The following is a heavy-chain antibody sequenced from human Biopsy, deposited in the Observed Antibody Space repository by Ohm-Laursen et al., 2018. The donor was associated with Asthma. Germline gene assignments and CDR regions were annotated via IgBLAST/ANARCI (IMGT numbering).Heavy chain of an antibody. V-gene: IGHV3-33*01. Sequence: SLRLSCSASGFTFSSYGMHWVRQAPGKGLEWVAVIWYDGSNKYYADSVKGRFTISRDNSKNTLYLQMNSPRAEDTAVYYCARGGLGYCSSTSCYQNYYYGMDVWGQGTTVTVSS. D-gene: IGHD2-2*01. CDR3: ARGGLGYCSSTSCYQNYYYGMDV. CDR2: IWYDGSNK. J-gene: IGHJ6*02. CDR1: GFTFSSYG.